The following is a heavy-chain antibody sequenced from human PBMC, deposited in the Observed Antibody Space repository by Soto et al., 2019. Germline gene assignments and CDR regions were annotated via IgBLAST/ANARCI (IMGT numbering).Heavy chain of an antibody. CDR3: ARAGGSSRNGFDI. J-gene: IGHJ3*02. CDR2: INPNSGNT. CDR1: GGTFNNYD. Sequence: ASVKFSCKASGGTFNNYDIHWLRQATGQGLEWVGWINPNSGNTVYADNFQGRVTLTRNTSITTDYLELRSLRSDDTAIYYCARAGGSSRNGFDIWGQGTVVTVSS. D-gene: IGHD3-10*01. V-gene: IGHV1-8*01.